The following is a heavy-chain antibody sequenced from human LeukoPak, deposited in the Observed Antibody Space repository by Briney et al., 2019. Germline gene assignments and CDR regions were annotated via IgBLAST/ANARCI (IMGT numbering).Heavy chain of an antibody. CDR1: GFTFSSYE. CDR2: ISSSGSTI. J-gene: IGHJ3*02. CDR3: ARVVVVVAATRDAFDI. Sequence: GGPLRLSCAASGFTFSSYEVNWVRQAPGKGLEWVSYISSSGSTIYYADSVKGRFTISRDNAKNSLYLQMNSLRAEDTAVYYCARVVVVVAATRDAFDIWGQGTMVTVSS. D-gene: IGHD2-15*01. V-gene: IGHV3-48*03.